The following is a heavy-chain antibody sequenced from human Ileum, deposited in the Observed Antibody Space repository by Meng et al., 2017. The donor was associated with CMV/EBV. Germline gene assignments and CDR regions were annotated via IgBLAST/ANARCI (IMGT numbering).Heavy chain of an antibody. V-gene: IGHV4-34*01. J-gene: IGHJ5*02. D-gene: IGHD2-2*01. Sequence: YFWRWIRQPPGKGLEWIGEINHSESTNYNPSLKSRVTISVDPSKNQFSLKLSSVTAADTAVYYCARDHLPLGYCSSTSCRAYNRFDPWGQGTLVTVSS. CDR2: INHSEST. CDR3: ARDHLPLGYCSSTSCRAYNRFDP. CDR1: YF.